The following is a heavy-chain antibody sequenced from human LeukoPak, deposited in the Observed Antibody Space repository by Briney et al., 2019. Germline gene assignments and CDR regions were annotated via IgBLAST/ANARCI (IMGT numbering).Heavy chain of an antibody. CDR3: ARGGGWNYDILTGYYHRGVYDY. Sequence: ASVKVSCKASGYTFTSYYMHWVRQAPGQGLEWMGWINPNSGGTNYAQKFQGRVTMTRDTSISTAYMELSRLRSDDTAVYYCARGGGWNYDILTGYYHRGVYDYWGQGTLVTVSS. J-gene: IGHJ4*02. CDR1: GYTFTSYY. CDR2: INPNSGGT. V-gene: IGHV1-2*02. D-gene: IGHD3-9*01.